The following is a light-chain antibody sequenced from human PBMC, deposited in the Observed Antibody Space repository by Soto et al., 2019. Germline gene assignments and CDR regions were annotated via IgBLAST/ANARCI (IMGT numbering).Light chain of an antibody. V-gene: IGKV3-20*01. J-gene: IGKJ2*01. Sequence: IVLTQSPGTLSLSPVERATLSCMASQSVSSSYLAWYQQKPGQSPRLVIYGGSTRAIGIPARFSGSGSGTDFTLTISRLEPEDFAIYYCQQYGSSQYTFGQGAKVDIK. CDR3: QQYGSSQYT. CDR2: GGS. CDR1: QSVSSSY.